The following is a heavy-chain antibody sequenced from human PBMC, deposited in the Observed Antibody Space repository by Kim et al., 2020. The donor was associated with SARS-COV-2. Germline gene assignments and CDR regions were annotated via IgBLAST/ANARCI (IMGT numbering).Heavy chain of an antibody. J-gene: IGHJ4*02. D-gene: IGHD2-15*01. V-gene: IGHV4-34*01. CDR2: ST. CDR3: ARGGRGRDDY. Sequence: STNYNPSLKSRVTISVDTSKNQFSLKLSSVTAADTAVYYCARGGRGRDDYWGQGTLVTVSS.